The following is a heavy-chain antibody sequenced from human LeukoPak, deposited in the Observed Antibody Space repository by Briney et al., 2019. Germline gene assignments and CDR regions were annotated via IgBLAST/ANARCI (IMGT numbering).Heavy chain of an antibody. CDR3: ARRGLNRQNFDY. V-gene: IGHV4-59*08. CDR2: IHYSGST. J-gene: IGHJ4*02. D-gene: IGHD3-16*01. CDR1: DDSINNNY. Sequence: PSETLSLTCTVSDDSINNNYWSWIRQPPGKELECIGCIHYSGSTNYNPSLKSRVTISIDTSKNQFSLKLNSVTAADTAVYYCARRGLNRQNFDYWGQGTLVTVSS.